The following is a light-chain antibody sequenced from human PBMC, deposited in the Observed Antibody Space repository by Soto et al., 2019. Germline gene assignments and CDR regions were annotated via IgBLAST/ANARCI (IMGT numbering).Light chain of an antibody. CDR3: QQYNSYSPQT. J-gene: IGKJ1*01. CDR1: QSISSW. Sequence: DIPMTQSPSTLSASVGDRVTITCRASQSISSWLAWYQQKPGKAPKLLIYDASSLESGVPSRSSGSGSGTEFTLTISSLQPDDFATYYCQQYNSYSPQTFGQGTKVEIK. V-gene: IGKV1-5*01. CDR2: DAS.